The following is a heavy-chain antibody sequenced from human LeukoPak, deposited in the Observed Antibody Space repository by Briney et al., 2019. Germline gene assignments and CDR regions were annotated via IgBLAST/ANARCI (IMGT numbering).Heavy chain of an antibody. J-gene: IGHJ4*02. CDR1: GFTFSSYA. CDR2: VSGGSSNI. V-gene: IGHV3-23*01. CDR3: AAEQGGSWPFDY. Sequence: GGSLRLSCAASGFTFSSYAMSWVRQGPGKGLEWVSVVSGGSSNIDYADSVKGRFTISRDNSKNTLYLQMNSLRAEDTAIYYCAAEQGGSWPFDYWGQGTLVTVSS. D-gene: IGHD2-15*01.